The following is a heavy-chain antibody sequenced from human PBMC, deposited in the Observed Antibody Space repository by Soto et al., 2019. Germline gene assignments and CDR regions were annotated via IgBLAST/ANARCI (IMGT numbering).Heavy chain of an antibody. CDR3: ARGLEMAHCAFDI. Sequence: QVQLVQSGAEVKKPGSSVKVSCKASGGTFSSYTISWVRQAPGQGLEWMGRIIPILGIANYAQKFQGRVTITADKSTSTAYMELSSLRSEDKAVYYCARGLEMAHCAFDIWGQGTMVTVSS. J-gene: IGHJ3*02. CDR1: GGTFSSYT. D-gene: IGHD5-12*01. CDR2: IIPILGIA. V-gene: IGHV1-69*02.